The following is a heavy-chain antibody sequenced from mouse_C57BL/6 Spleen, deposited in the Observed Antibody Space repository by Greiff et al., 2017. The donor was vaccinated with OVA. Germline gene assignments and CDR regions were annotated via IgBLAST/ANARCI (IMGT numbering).Heavy chain of an antibody. CDR1: GFTFSDYG. V-gene: IGHV5-17*01. CDR3: ARGRTPFAY. Sequence: EVKLQDSGGGLVKPGGSLKLSCAASGFTFSDYGMHWVRQAPEKGLEWVAYISSGSSTIYYADTVKGRFTISRDNAKNTLFLQMTSLRSEDTAMYYCARGRTPFAYWGQGTLVTVSA. J-gene: IGHJ3*01. CDR2: ISSGSSTI.